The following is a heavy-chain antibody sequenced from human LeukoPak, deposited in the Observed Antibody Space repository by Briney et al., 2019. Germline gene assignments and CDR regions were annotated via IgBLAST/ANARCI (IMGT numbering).Heavy chain of an antibody. CDR1: GYTFTGYY. V-gene: IGHV1-2*02. CDR2: INPHSGGT. Sequence: ASVKVSCKASGYTFTGYYIQWVRQAPGQGLEWMGWINPHSGGTNYAQEFQGRVTMTRDTSISTAYMELSRLRSDDTAVYYCARDPYYYDSSGYYREPRIFDYWGQGTLVTVSS. J-gene: IGHJ4*02. CDR3: ARDPYYYDSSGYYREPRIFDY. D-gene: IGHD3-22*01.